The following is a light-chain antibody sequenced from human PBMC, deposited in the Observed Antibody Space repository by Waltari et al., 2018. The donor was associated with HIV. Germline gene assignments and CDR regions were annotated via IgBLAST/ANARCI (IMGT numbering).Light chain of an antibody. CDR2: QDD. CDR1: DTAGKY. J-gene: IGLJ2*01. Sequence: SYAVTQRPLVAVSPGQTASITCSGHDTAGKYPCWYQQKPGQSPHLVIYQDDKRPSGVPARFSASSSGHTATLTISGTQPMDEGDYYCQAWGSTTSVVFGRGTKPTVL. V-gene: IGLV3-1*01. CDR3: QAWGSTTSVV.